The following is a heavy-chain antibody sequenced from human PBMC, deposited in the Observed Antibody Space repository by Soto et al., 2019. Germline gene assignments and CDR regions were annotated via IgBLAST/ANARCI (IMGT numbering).Heavy chain of an antibody. CDR1: GDSISRGGYS. V-gene: IGHV4-30-2*01. CDR2: IYHSGST. CDR3: ARDLYLARGVTGYYYGRDV. J-gene: IGHJ6*02. Sequence: QLQLQESGSGLVKPSQTLSLTCGVSGDSISRGGYSWSWIRQPPGKDLEWIGNIYHSGSTSYNPSLKSRVTISVDRSNNQFSLKLSAVTAADTAVYYCARDLYLARGVTGYYYGRDVWGQGATVTVSS. D-gene: IGHD3-10*01.